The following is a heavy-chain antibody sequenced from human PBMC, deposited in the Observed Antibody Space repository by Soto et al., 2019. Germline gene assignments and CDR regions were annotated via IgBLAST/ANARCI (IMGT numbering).Heavy chain of an antibody. V-gene: IGHV3-74*01. CDR1: GFTFSSYW. J-gene: IGHJ6*02. D-gene: IGHD3-10*01. Sequence: EVQLVESGGGLVQPGGSLRLSCAASGFTFSSYWMHWVRQAPGKGLVWVSRINSDGSSTSYADSVKGRFTISRDNAKNTLYLQMNTLRAEDTAVYYCASRVQGSGSYHYYYGMDVWGQGTTVTVSS. CDR3: ASRVQGSGSYHYYYGMDV. CDR2: INSDGSST.